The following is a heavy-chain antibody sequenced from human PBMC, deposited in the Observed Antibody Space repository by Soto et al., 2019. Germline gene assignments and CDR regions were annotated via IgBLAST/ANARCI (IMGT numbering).Heavy chain of an antibody. J-gene: IGHJ6*02. V-gene: IGHV1-2*04. D-gene: IGHD3-16*01. CDR3: GRDVNGYPPGGMDV. Sequence: RASVKVSCKASGYTFKDDYIYWVRQAPGQGLEWVGWISPNSGGSNYAHKFQGWVTLTRDTSTSTVYMELSRLKSEDTAVYYCGRDVNGYPPGGMDVWGQGTTVTVSS. CDR1: GYTFKDDY. CDR2: ISPNSGGS.